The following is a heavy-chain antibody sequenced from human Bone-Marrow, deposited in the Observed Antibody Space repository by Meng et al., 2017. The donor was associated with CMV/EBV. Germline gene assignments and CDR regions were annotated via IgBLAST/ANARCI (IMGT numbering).Heavy chain of an antibody. Sequence: GESLKISCAASGFTFSDYYMNWIRQAPGKGLEWVSYISRSGSSRYYADSVSGRFTISRDNGKNSLYLQMNSLRAEDTALYYCARGMSIAAPRFFVYWGQGALVTVSS. V-gene: IGHV3-11*04. D-gene: IGHD6-6*01. J-gene: IGHJ4*02. CDR1: GFTFSDYY. CDR3: ARGMSIAAPRFFVY. CDR2: ISRSGSSR.